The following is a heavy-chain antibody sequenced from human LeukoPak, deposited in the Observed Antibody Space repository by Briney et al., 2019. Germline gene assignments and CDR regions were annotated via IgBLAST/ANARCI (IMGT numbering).Heavy chain of an antibody. CDR3: ARHTGSITMVRGAPRDFDY. CDR2: IYYSGST. D-gene: IGHD3-10*01. J-gene: IGHJ4*02. V-gene: IGHV4-59*08. Sequence: SETLSLTCTVSGGSISSYYWSWIRQPPGKGLEWIGYIYYSGSTNYNPSLKSRVTISVDTSKNQFSLKLSSVTAADTAVYYCARHTGSITMVRGAPRDFDYWGQGTVVTVSS. CDR1: GGSISSYY.